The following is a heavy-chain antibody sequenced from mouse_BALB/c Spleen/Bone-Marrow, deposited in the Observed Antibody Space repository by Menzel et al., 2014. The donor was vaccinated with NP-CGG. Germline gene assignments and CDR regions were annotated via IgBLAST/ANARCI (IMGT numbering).Heavy chain of an antibody. Sequence: EVQLVESGGGLVKPGGSLKLSCAASGFTFSDYYMYWVRQTQEKRLEWVATISDGGSYTYYPDSVKGRFTISRDNAKNNLYLQMSSLKSEDTAMYYCARGSSYFDYWGQGTTLTVSS. CDR1: GFTFSDYY. J-gene: IGHJ2*01. V-gene: IGHV5-4*02. CDR2: ISDGGSYT. D-gene: IGHD1-1*01. CDR3: ARGSSYFDY.